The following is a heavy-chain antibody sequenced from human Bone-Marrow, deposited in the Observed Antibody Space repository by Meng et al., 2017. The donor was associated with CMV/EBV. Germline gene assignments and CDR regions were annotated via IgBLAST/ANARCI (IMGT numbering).Heavy chain of an antibody. Sequence: GGSLRLSCAASGFTFSSYSMNWVRQAPGKGLEWVSSINSGSAYKYYADSVRGRFTVSRDNAKSSLYLEMNNLRVDDTAIYYCARDPRDLGDRNWYFDLWGRGTLVTVSS. D-gene: IGHD2-21*02. CDR1: GFTFSSYS. CDR3: ARDPRDLGDRNWYFDL. J-gene: IGHJ2*01. V-gene: IGHV3-21*01. CDR2: INSGSAYK.